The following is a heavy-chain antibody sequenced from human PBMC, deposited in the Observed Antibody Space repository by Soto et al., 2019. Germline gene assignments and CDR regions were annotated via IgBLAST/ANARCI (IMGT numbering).Heavy chain of an antibody. CDR3: AGDPSLHPYSSRGGGLDP. V-gene: IGHV1-18*01. CDR1: GYTFTTYG. D-gene: IGHD6-13*01. J-gene: IGHJ5*02. CDR2: ISADDGET. Sequence: QVQLVQSGTEVKKPGASVKVSCKASGYTFTTYGISWVRQAPGQGLEWMGWISADDGETSYAQKFQDRVTMTTDTNPRPAYMELRSLKSDATAVYYCAGDPSLHPYSSRGGGLDPWGQGTLVTVSS.